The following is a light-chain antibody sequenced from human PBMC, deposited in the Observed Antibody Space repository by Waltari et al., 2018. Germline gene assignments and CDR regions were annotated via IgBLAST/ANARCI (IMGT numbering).Light chain of an antibody. CDR3: SSYTSSTTLLLI. CDR2: DVS. V-gene: IGLV2-14*03. CDR1: SSDVGGYNY. Sequence: QSALTQPASVSGSPGQSITISCTGTSSDVGGYNYVSWYQKHPGKAPKLLIYDVSNRPSGVSNRFSASTAGNTASLIISGLQAEDEADYYCSSYTSSTTLLLIFGGGTKLTVL. J-gene: IGLJ2*01.